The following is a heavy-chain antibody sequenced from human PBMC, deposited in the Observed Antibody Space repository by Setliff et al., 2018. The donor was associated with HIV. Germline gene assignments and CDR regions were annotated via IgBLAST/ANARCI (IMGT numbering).Heavy chain of an antibody. CDR3: ARQKTVTTYFDY. D-gene: IGHD4-17*01. V-gene: IGHV4-39*01. Sequence: PSETLSLTCTVSGGSISSSSYYWGWIRQPPGKGLEWIGSIYYSGSTYYNPSLKSRVTISVDTSKNQFSLKLSSVTAADTAVYYCARQKTVTTYFDYWGQGTLVTVSS. J-gene: IGHJ4*02. CDR1: GGSISSSSYY. CDR2: IYYSGST.